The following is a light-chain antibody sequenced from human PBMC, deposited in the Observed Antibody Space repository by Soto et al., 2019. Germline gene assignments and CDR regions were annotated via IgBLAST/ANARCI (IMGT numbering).Light chain of an antibody. CDR3: AAWDDNLSAVI. CDR1: RSNIGNND. V-gene: IGLV1-47*02. J-gene: IGLJ2*01. Sequence: QSVLTQPPSASGTPGQSVTISCSGSRSNIGNNDVCWYQQLPGATPKLLIYSNNQGPSGVPDRFSGSKSGTSASLVISGLRYEDEAEYCCAAWDDNLSAVIFGGGRKRTV. CDR2: SNN.